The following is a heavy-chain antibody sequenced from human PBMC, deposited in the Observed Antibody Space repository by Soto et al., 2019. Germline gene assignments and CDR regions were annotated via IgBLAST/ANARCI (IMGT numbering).Heavy chain of an antibody. D-gene: IGHD3-10*01. Sequence: EVQLVESGGGLVQPGGSLRLSCSVSGFTFSTYWMTWVRQAPGKGLEWVANIKEDGREKNYVDSVKGRFTISRDNAKNSLYLQMNSLRAEDTAVYFCARGGSESDYWGQGTRVTVSS. CDR3: ARGGSESDY. CDR2: IKEDGREK. CDR1: GFTFSTYW. J-gene: IGHJ4*02. V-gene: IGHV3-7*01.